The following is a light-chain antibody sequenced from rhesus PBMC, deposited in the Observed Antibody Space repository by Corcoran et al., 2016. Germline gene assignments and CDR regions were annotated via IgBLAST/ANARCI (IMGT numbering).Light chain of an antibody. Sequence: DIQMTQSPSSLSASVGDTVTITCRASQGISSYLNWFQQKPGKAPKLLIYAATPLQSGVPSRFSGSGSGTDCTLTISSLQPEDFATYYCQQYKGYPLTFGGGTKVEIK. J-gene: IGKJ4*01. CDR2: AAT. V-gene: IGKV1-28*02. CDR1: QGISSY. CDR3: QQYKGYPLT.